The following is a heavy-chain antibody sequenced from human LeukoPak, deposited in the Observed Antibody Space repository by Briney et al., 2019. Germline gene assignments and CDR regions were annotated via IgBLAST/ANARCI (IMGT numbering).Heavy chain of an antibody. D-gene: IGHD6-13*01. CDR3: AKFRIAGSSSWLRPYYYYMDV. Sequence: GGSLRLSCAASGFTFSSYWMHWVRHAPGKGLVWVSRINSDGINTSYADSVKGRFTISRDNAKNTLNLRMNSLRAEDTAVYYCAKFRIAGSSSWLRPYYYYMDVWGKGTTVTVSS. CDR2: INSDGINT. J-gene: IGHJ6*03. V-gene: IGHV3-74*01. CDR1: GFTFSSYW.